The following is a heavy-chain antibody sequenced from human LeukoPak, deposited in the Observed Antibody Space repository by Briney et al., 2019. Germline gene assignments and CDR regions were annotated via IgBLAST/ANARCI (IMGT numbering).Heavy chain of an antibody. J-gene: IGHJ4*02. CDR2: IYYSGST. D-gene: IGHD3-10*01. Sequence: PSETLSLTCTVSGGSTSTSNYYWGWVRQPPGRGLEWIGSIYYSGSTYYNPSLKSRVTISVDTSKNQFSLKLSSVTAADTAVYYCARGRFGKIFDYWGQGTLVTVSS. CDR1: GGSTSTSNYY. V-gene: IGHV4-39*07. CDR3: ARGRFGKIFDY.